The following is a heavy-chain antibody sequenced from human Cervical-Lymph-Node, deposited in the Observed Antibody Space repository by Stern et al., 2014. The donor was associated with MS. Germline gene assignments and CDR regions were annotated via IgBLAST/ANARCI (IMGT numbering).Heavy chain of an antibody. J-gene: IGHJ6*02. CDR1: GGSISNYY. Sequence: QVQLQESGPGLVQPSETLSLTCSVSGGSISNYYWTWIRQPPGKGLECIGYMYYTGSTNYNPSFKGRVTMSVDTSKNQISLKLTSVTAADTAVYYCARLRRAMDVWGQGTTVTVSS. V-gene: IGHV4-59*01. CDR3: ARLRRAMDV. CDR2: MYYTGST.